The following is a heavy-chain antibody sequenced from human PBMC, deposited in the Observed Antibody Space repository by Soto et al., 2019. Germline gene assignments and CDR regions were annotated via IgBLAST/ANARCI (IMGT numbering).Heavy chain of an antibody. Sequence: QLQLQESGPGLVKPSETLSLTCTVSGGSISSSSYYWGWIRQPPGKGLEWIGSIYYSGSTYYNPSLKSRVTISVDTSKNQFSLKLSSVTAADTAVYYCARRVVRGVIAFPFDYWGQGTLVTVSS. V-gene: IGHV4-39*01. J-gene: IGHJ4*02. CDR1: GGSISSSSYY. CDR2: IYYSGST. D-gene: IGHD3-10*01. CDR3: ARRVVRGVIAFPFDY.